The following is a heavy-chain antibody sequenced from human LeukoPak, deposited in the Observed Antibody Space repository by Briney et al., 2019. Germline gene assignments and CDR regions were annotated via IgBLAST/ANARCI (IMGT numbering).Heavy chain of an antibody. V-gene: IGHV3-11*01. CDR1: GFTFSDYY. J-gene: IGHJ4*02. Sequence: GGSLRLSCAASGFTFSDYYMSWIRQAPGKGLEWVSYISSSDSTIYYADSVKGRFTISRDNAKNSLYLQMSSLRADDTAVYYCATLYNWGVGHWGQGTLVTVSS. D-gene: IGHD5-24*01. CDR2: ISSSDSTI. CDR3: ATLYNWGVGH.